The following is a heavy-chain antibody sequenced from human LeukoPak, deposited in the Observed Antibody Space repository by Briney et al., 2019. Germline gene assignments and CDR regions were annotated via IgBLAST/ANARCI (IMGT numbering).Heavy chain of an antibody. CDR1: RFTLSTYA. CDR2: ISGSSNYI. CDR3: ARDLFRGSSLDFDI. D-gene: IGHD6-13*01. J-gene: IGHJ3*02. V-gene: IGHV3-21*01. Sequence: GGSLRLSCAVSRFTLSTYAMTWVRLAPGKGLEWVSSISGSSNYIYYADSVKGRFTISRGNAKNSLYLQMNSLRVEDTAVYYCARDLFRGSSLDFDIWGQGTMVTVSS.